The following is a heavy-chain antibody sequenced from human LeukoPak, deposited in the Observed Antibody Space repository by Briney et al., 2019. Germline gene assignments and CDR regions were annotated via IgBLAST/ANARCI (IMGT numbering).Heavy chain of an antibody. CDR2: IPYDGNNN. CDR3: AKDQRVDILTGSPFDY. D-gene: IGHD3-9*01. J-gene: IGHJ4*02. Sequence: PGGSLRLSCAASGFTFSRYGMHWVRQAPGRGLGWVGLIPYDGNNNYYADSVKGRFTISRDNSKNTLYLQMNSLRAEDTAVYCRAKDQRVDILTGSPFDYWGQGTLVTVSS. V-gene: IGHV3-30*18. CDR1: GFTFSRYG.